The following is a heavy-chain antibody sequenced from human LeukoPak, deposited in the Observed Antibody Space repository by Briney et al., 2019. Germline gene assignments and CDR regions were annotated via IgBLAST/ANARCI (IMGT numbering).Heavy chain of an antibody. CDR1: GGSISSYY. Sequence: SETLSLTCTVSGGSISSYYWSWIRQPPGKRLEWIGHIYYSGSTNYNTSLKSRVTISVDTSKNQFSLKLSSETAADTTVYYCASRSSIWSGYQDTLYYFDSWGQGTLVTVSS. CDR3: ASRSSIWSGYQDTLYYFDS. V-gene: IGHV4-59*01. D-gene: IGHD3-3*01. CDR2: IYYSGST. J-gene: IGHJ4*02.